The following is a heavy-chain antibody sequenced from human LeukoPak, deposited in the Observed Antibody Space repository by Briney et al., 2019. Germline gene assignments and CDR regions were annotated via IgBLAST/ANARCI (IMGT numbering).Heavy chain of an antibody. CDR1: GFTFSSYA. CDR2: ISYDGSNK. Sequence: PGRSLRLSCAASGFTFSSYAMHWVRQAPGKGLEWVAVISYDGSNKYYADSVKGRFTISRDNSTTTLYLQMKSLTAEDTAVYYCARDRGFLQWPTDYYFDSWGQGTLVTVSS. D-gene: IGHD4-11*01. V-gene: IGHV3-30*04. CDR3: ARDRGFLQWPTDYYFDS. J-gene: IGHJ4*02.